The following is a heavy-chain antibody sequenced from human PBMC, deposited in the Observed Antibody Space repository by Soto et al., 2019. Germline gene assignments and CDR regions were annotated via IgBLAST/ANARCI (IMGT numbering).Heavy chain of an antibody. J-gene: IGHJ6*03. Sequence: SETLSLTCTVSGGSISSGGYYWSWIRQHPGKGLEWVGYIYYSGSTYYNPSLKSRVTISVDTSKNQFSLKLSSVTAADTAVYYCARGGAYSSGWYPYYYYMDVWGKGTTVTVSS. CDR3: ARGGAYSSGWYPYYYYMDV. CDR1: GGSISSGGYY. CDR2: IYYSGST. D-gene: IGHD6-19*01. V-gene: IGHV4-31*03.